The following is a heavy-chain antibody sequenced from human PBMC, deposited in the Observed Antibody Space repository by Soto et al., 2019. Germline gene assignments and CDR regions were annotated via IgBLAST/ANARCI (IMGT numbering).Heavy chain of an antibody. CDR1: GFTFRSYW. D-gene: IGHD6-13*01. V-gene: IGHV3-7*02. J-gene: IGHJ4*02. Sequence: EVQLVESGGGLVQPGGSLRLSCAASGFTFRSYWMSWVRQAPGKGLEWAANINQDGSEKYYVDSVKGRFTISRDNAKNSLYLQLNSLRVEVMAVYYCALAATGRGGEDFWGQGTLVTVSS. CDR3: ALAATGRGGEDF. CDR2: INQDGSEK.